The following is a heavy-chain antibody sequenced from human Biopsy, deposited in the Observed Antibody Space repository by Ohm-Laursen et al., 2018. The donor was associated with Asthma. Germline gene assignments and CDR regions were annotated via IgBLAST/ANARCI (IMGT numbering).Heavy chain of an antibody. J-gene: IGHJ6*02. V-gene: IGHV3-9*01. D-gene: IGHD3-16*01. CDR2: ISWNSGNI. CDR1: GFRFDDYA. Sequence: SLRLSCAASGFRFDDYAMYWVRQALGKGLEWVAGISWNSGNIGYAVSVKGRFIVSRDNVKNSLYLQMNSLRAEDTALYYCAKDMGAGGNDPDSFIGYYGMDVWGQGTTVTVSS. CDR3: AKDMGAGGNDPDSFIGYYGMDV.